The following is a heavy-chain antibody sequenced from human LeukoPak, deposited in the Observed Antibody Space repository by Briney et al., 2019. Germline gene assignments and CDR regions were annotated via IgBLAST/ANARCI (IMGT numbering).Heavy chain of an antibody. CDR1: GYTLTELS. Sequence: ASVKVSCKVCGYTLTELSMHWVRQAPGKGLEWMGGFDPEDGETIYAQKFQGRVTMTEDTSTDTAYMELSSLRSEDTAVYYCATPISFGGGVDYWGQGTLVTVSS. J-gene: IGHJ4*02. D-gene: IGHD3-16*01. CDR2: FDPEDGET. CDR3: ATPISFGGGVDY. V-gene: IGHV1-24*01.